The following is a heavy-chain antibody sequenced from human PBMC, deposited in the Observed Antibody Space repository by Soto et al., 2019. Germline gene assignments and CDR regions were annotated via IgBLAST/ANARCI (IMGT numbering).Heavy chain of an antibody. CDR1: GFTFSTYV. CDR3: AKGDSDYYFDS. Sequence: EVKLLDSGGGLVQPGGSLRLSCAASGFTFSTYVMAWVRQAPGRGLEWVSGISASGSNGFYTDSVKGRFIISRDNSKNALYLQMNSLRVDDTALYFCAKGDSDYYFDSLGQGTLVTVSS. CDR2: ISASGSNG. J-gene: IGHJ4*02. D-gene: IGHD4-4*01. V-gene: IGHV3-23*01.